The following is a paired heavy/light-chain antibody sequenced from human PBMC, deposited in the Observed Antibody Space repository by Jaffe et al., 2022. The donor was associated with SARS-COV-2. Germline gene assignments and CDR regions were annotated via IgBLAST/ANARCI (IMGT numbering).Light chain of an antibody. V-gene: IGLV2-14*03. J-gene: IGLJ3*02. CDR1: TSDIGGYNY. Sequence: QSALTQPASVSGSPGQSITISCTGTTSDIGGYNYVSWYQQHPGKAPKLMIYDVSNRPSGVSNRFSGSKSGNTASLTISGLQAEDEAVYYCSSYTGSSTLVFGGGTKLTVL. CDR3: SSYTGSSTLV. CDR2: DVS.
Heavy chain of an antibody. CDR1: GFGVSTNY. V-gene: IGHV3-66*02. J-gene: IGHJ6*02. CDR3: AGEVPPVGGTDYYYGMGV. D-gene: IGHD1-26*01. CDR2: IYSGGNT. Sequence: EVQLVESGGGLVQPGGSLRLSCVASGFGVSTNYMTWVRQAPGKGLEGVSFIYSGGNTYYADSVKGRFTISRDNSRNTLYLQMNSLRAEDTAVYYCAGEVPPVGGTDYYYGMGVWGQGTTVTVSS.